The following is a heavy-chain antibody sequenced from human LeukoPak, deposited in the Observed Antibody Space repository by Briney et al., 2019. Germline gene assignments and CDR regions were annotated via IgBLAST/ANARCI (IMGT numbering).Heavy chain of an antibody. Sequence: GGSLRLSCAASGFTFDDYAMHWVRQAPGKGLERVSGISWNSGSIGYADSVKGRFTISRDNAKNSLYLQMNSLRAEDTALYYCAKDKVWFGELSTSGAFDIWGQGTMVTVSS. CDR1: GFTFDDYA. J-gene: IGHJ3*02. CDR3: AKDKVWFGELSTSGAFDI. V-gene: IGHV3-9*01. CDR2: ISWNSGSI. D-gene: IGHD3-10*01.